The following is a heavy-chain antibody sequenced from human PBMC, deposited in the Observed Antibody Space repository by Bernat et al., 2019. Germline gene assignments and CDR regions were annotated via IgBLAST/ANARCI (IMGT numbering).Heavy chain of an antibody. CDR1: GGSISSSSYY. D-gene: IGHD2-21*01. CDR3: ARNVVSGQRQDAFDI. Sequence: QLQLQESGPGLVKPSETLSLTCTVSGGSISSSSYYWGWIRQPPGKGLEWIGSIYYSGSTYYNPSLKSRVTISVDTSKNQFSLKLSSVTATDTAVYYCARNVVSGQRQDAFDIWGQGTMVTVSS. V-gene: IGHV4-39*01. CDR2: IYYSGST. J-gene: IGHJ3*02.